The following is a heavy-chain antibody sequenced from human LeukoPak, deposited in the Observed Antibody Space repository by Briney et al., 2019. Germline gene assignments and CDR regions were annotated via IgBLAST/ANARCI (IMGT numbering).Heavy chain of an antibody. J-gene: IGHJ5*02. D-gene: IGHD3-3*01. Sequence: GGSLRLSCAASGFTLSSYAMSWVRQAPGKGLEWVSAISGSGGSTYYADSVKGRFTISRDNSKNTLYLQMNSLRAEDTAVYYCAKAFTKTFLEWLQKAWFDPWGQGTLVTVSS. CDR1: GFTLSSYA. CDR3: AKAFTKTFLEWLQKAWFDP. CDR2: ISGSGGST. V-gene: IGHV3-23*01.